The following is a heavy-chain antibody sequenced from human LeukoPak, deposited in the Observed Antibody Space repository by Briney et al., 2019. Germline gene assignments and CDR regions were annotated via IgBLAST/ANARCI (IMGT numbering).Heavy chain of an antibody. CDR2: IYCSGST. J-gene: IGHJ4*02. CDR1: GGSISSYY. D-gene: IGHD3-3*01. CDR3: ARGSYADYDFWSGYFN. V-gene: IGHV4-59*06. Sequence: PSETLSLTCTVSGGSISSYYWSWIRQHPGKGLEWIGYIYCSGSTYYNPSLKSRVTISVDTSKNQFSLKLSSVTAADTAVYYCARGSYADYDFWSGYFNWGQGTLVTVSS.